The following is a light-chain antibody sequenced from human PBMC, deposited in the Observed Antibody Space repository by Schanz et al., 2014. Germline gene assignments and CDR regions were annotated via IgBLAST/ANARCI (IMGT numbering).Light chain of an antibody. J-gene: IGKJ1*01. CDR2: ATS. CDR1: QDISSY. CDR3: QQYASFSWT. Sequence: IQLTQSPSSLSASVRDRVTITCRASQDISSYLGWYQQKPGKAPKLLIYATSTLQTGVPSRFSGSGFGTDFTLTINSLQPEDFATYYCQQYASFSWTFGQGTKVEIK. V-gene: IGKV1-9*01.